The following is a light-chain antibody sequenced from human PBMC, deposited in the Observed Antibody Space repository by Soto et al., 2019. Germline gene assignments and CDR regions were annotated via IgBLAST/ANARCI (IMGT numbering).Light chain of an antibody. V-gene: IGKV1-5*03. CDR2: KAS. CDR3: QQYNSYPYT. Sequence: DIQMTQSPSTLSASVGDRVTITCRASQSISSWLAWYQQKPGKAPKLLIYKASSLESGVPSRFSGRGSGTEFTLTISSLQPDDVATYYCQQYNSYPYTFGQGTKLEIK. J-gene: IGKJ2*01. CDR1: QSISSW.